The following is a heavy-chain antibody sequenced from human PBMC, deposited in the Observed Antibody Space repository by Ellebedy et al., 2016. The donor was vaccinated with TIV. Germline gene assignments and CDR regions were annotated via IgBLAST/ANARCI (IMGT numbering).Heavy chain of an antibody. CDR2: IDTYTGNP. V-gene: IGHV7-4-1*02. CDR1: GYSFNTNA. CDR3: ARDGGYCSGGTCHQIIDY. Sequence: AASVKVSCKGSGYSFNTNAMIWVRQAPGQGLEWMGWIDTYTGNPTYAQGFTGRFVFSLDTSVTTAYLQISSLKAEDTAVYYCARDGGYCSGGTCHQIIDYWGQGTLVTVSS. J-gene: IGHJ4*02. D-gene: IGHD2-15*01.